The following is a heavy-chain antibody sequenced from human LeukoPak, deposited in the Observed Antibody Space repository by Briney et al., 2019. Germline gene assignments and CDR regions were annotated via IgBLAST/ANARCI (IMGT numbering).Heavy chain of an antibody. Sequence: PGGSLRLSCAASGFTFSRYSMNWVRQAPGKGLEWVSSISSSSSYIYYADSVKGRLNISRDNAKNSLYLQMNSLRAEDTAVYYCARDPLTPYCSSTSCYQDYWGQGTLVTVSS. CDR2: ISSSSSYI. CDR1: GFTFSRYS. J-gene: IGHJ4*02. CDR3: ARDPLTPYCSSTSCYQDY. V-gene: IGHV3-21*01. D-gene: IGHD2-2*01.